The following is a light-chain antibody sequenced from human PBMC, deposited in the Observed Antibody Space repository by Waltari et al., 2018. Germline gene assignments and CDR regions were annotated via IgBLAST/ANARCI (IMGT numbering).Light chain of an antibody. CDR1: QSLVYSDGNIY. J-gene: IGKJ2*01. CDR2: KFS. V-gene: IGKV2-30*01. CDR3: MQGTHWPYT. Sequence: DAVLTQSPLALPVTLGQPASISCRASQSLVYSDGNIYLNWFQQRPGQSPRPRIYKFSDRHSGVPDRFSGSGSGTDFTLKISRVEADDIGVYYCMQGTHWPYTFGQGTKLEI.